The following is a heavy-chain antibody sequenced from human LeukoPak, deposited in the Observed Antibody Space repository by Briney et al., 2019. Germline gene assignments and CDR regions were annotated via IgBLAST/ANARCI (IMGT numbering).Heavy chain of an antibody. CDR1: GYTFTGYY. D-gene: IGHD2-2*01. CDR2: IIPIFGTA. J-gene: IGHJ6*03. CDR3: ARGRALDCSSTSCYYYYCMDV. V-gene: IGHV1-69*06. Sequence: ASVKVSCKASGYTFTGYYMHWVRQAPGQGLEWMGGIIPIFGTANYAQKFQGRVTITADKSTSTAYMELSSLRSEDTAVYYCARGRALDCSSTSCYYYYCMDVWGKGTTVTVSS.